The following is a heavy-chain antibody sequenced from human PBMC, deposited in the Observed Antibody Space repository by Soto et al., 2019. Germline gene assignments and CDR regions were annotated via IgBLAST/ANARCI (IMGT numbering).Heavy chain of an antibody. D-gene: IGHD1-7*01. J-gene: IGHJ5*02. CDR1: GFTFGDYF. CDR3: ARRDGTTSGFVDA. Sequence: QVQLVESGGGLVRPGGSLRLSCAASGFTFGDYFMSWIRQAPGKGLEWVSHIDGDTTQYYAESVKGRFTISRDSTNNSLYLHMDSLRAGDPAIYYCARRDGTTSGFVDAWGRGTLVTVSS. V-gene: IGHV3-11*01. CDR2: IDGDTTQ.